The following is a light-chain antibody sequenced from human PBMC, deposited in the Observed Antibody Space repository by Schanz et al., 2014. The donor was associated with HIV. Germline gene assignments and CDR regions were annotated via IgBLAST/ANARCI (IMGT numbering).Light chain of an antibody. CDR3: LQHNHGT. CDR2: AAS. Sequence: IQLTQSPSSLSASVGDKVTITCRASHDISNYLAWYQQRSGRAPKFLIYAASTLQSGVPSRFSGSGSGTSFTLTITSLQPDDFATYYCLQHNHGTFGQGTKVEIK. J-gene: IGKJ1*01. V-gene: IGKV1-9*01. CDR1: HDISNY.